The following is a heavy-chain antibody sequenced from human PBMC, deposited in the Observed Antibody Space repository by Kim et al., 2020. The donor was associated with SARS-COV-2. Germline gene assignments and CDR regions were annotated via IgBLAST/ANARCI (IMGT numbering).Heavy chain of an antibody. V-gene: IGHV5-51*06. CDR3: ARGHCRGSCDFVGTFDF. J-gene: IGHJ4*02. Sequence: GESLKISCKVSGYTFPNYWIGWVRQRPGKGLEWMAIFYPGDSTRIYHPSFEGQVTISADKFRSTAYLQFTSLKASDTAMYFCARGHCRGSCDFVGTFDFWGQGTLVTVS. CDR1: GYTFPNYW. D-gene: IGHD2-15*01. CDR2: FYPGDSTR.